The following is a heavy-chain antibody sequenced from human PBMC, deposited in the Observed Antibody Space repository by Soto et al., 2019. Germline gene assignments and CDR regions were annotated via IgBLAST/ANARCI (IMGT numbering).Heavy chain of an antibody. CDR3: AREMQWLGNGMDV. D-gene: IGHD6-19*01. Sequence: SETLSLTCTVSGGSISSYYWSWIRQPPGKGLEWIGYIYYSGSTNYNPSLKSRVTISVDTSKNQFSLKLSSVTAADTAVYYCAREMQWLGNGMDVWGQGTAGTVSS. CDR1: GGSISSYY. V-gene: IGHV4-59*01. J-gene: IGHJ6*02. CDR2: IYYSGST.